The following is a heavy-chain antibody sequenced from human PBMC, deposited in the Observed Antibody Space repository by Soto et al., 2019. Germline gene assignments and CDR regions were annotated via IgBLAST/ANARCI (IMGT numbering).Heavy chain of an antibody. CDR2: ISYDGSDK. CDR3: VKDRVPGAYGNYYGMDV. CDR1: GFTFNNSG. Sequence: GSLRLSCRVSGFTFNNSGMHWVRQAPGEGLEWMAVISYDGSDKYYADSVKGRVIISRDNSKNTLNLEMNSLRAEDTAIYYCVKDRVPGAYGNYYGMDVWGQGTTVTVSS. V-gene: IGHV3-30*18. D-gene: IGHD5-12*01. J-gene: IGHJ6*02.